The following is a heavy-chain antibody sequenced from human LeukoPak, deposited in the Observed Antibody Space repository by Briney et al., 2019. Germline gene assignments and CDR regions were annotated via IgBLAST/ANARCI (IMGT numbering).Heavy chain of an antibody. J-gene: IGHJ4*02. CDR3: ARRLHYFDY. D-gene: IGHD2-21*02. V-gene: IGHV4-39*01. Sequence: KASETLSLTCTVSGGSISSTYDHWDWIRQPPGKGLEWLGSIRYSGTTYYNPSLKGRVTIFVDTSNNQFSLRLRSVTAADTAVYYCARRLHYFDYWGQGSLVTVSS. CDR2: IRYSGTT. CDR1: GGSISSTYDH.